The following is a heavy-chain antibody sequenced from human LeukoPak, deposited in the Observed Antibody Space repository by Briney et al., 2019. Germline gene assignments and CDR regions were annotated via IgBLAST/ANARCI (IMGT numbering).Heavy chain of an antibody. D-gene: IGHD2-2*02. J-gene: IGHJ4*02. CDR2: LNPNRGGR. Sequence: GASVKVSCTASVYTFTGYYLHWVRQAPPQGLEWMGWLNPNRGGRNYAQKLQGRVSMTRDTCSSTGYMGLSRLRSDGKAVYYCARLVVVLAAILDYWGEGTLVTVSS. CDR1: VYTFTGYY. V-gene: IGHV1-2*02. CDR3: ARLVVVLAAILDY.